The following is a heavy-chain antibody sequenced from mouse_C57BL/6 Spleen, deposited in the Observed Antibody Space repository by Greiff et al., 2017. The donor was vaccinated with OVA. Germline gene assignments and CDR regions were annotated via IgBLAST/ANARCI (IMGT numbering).Heavy chain of an antibody. Sequence: VQLQQPGAELVMPGASVKLSCKASGYTFTSYWMHWVKQRPGQGLEWIGEIDPSDSYTNYNQKFKGKSTLTVDKSSSTAYMQLSSLTSEDSAVYYGARRWYYGSSYRYFDVWGTGTTVTVSS. V-gene: IGHV1-69*01. J-gene: IGHJ1*03. CDR3: ARRWYYGSSYRYFDV. D-gene: IGHD1-1*01. CDR2: IDPSDSYT. CDR1: GYTFTSYW.